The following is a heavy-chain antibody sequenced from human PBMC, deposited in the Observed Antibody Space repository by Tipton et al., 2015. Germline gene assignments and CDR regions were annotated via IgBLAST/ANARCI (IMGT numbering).Heavy chain of an antibody. D-gene: IGHD2-2*01. CDR1: GFTFSSYA. J-gene: IGHJ6*02. V-gene: IGHV3-23*01. CDR2: ISGNVGST. CDR3: AKSIPMPRSYYYYGMDV. Sequence: GSLRLSCVASGFTFSSYALSWVRQAPGKGLEGVSGISGNVGSTYYADSVKGRFTISRDNSKNTLYLQMNSLRAEDTAVYYCAKSIPMPRSYYYYGMDVWGQGTTVTVSS.